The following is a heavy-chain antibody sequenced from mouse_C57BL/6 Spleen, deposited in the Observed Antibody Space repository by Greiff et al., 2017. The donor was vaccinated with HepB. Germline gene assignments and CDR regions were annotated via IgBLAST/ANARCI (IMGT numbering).Heavy chain of an antibody. V-gene: IGHV1-81*01. Sequence: QVHVKQSGAELARPGASVKLSCKASGYTFTSYGISWVKQRTGQGLEWIGEIYPRSGNTYYNEKFKGKATLTADKSSSTAYMELRSLTSEDSAVYFCARWAYSNYVNFDYWGQGTTLTVSS. CDR2: IYPRSGNT. CDR3: ARWAYSNYVNFDY. J-gene: IGHJ2*01. CDR1: GYTFTSYG. D-gene: IGHD2-5*01.